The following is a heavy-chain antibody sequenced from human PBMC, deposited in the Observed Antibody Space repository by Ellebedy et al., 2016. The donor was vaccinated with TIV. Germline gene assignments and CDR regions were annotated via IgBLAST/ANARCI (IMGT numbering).Heavy chain of an antibody. CDR3: ARDAKDGMDV. CDR1: GYPFDGYG. Sequence: AASVKVSCKAAGYPFDGYGISWVRQAPGQGLEWMGWVSGYNDDTNYEQRFQGRFIMTTDTSMNTAYMELRNLRSDDTAVYYCARDAKDGMDVWGQGTTVSVSS. CDR2: VSGYNDDT. V-gene: IGHV1-18*01. J-gene: IGHJ6*02.